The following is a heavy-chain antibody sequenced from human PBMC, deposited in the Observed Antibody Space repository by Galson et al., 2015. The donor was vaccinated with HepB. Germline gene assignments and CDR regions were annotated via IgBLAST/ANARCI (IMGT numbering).Heavy chain of an antibody. V-gene: IGHV3-7*01. CDR1: GFTFSSYW. Sequence: LRLSCAASGFTFSSYWMSWVRQAPGKGLEWVANIKQDGSEKYYVDSVKGRFTISRDNAKNSLYLQMNSLRAEDTAVYYCARSDCSSTSCYGGYGQYYYYYYMDVWGKGTTVTVSS. J-gene: IGHJ6*03. D-gene: IGHD2-2*01. CDR3: ARSDCSSTSCYGGYGQYYYYYYMDV. CDR2: IKQDGSEK.